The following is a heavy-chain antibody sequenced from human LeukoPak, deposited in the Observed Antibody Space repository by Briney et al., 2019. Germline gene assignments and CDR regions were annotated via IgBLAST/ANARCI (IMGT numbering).Heavy chain of an antibody. Sequence: GSLRLSCTASGFTFSNAGMNWVRQAPGKGLEWIGEIDHTESTNYNPSLKSRITISVDTSKNQFSLRLTSVTAADTAVYYCARVNLLGYCTNGVCPGGGLPFDYWGQGTLVTVSS. V-gene: IGHV4-34*01. CDR3: ARVNLLGYCTNGVCPGGGLPFDY. CDR2: IDHTEST. D-gene: IGHD2-8*01. CDR1: GFTFSNAG. J-gene: IGHJ4*02.